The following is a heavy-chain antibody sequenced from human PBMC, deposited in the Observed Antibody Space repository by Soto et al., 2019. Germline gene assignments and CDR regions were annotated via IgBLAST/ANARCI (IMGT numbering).Heavy chain of an antibody. Sequence: PSETLSLTCTVSGDSISSSTYYWGWIRQSPGKGLEWIGNIHYSGSTYYNPSLKSRVTISVDTSKNQFSLKLSSVTAADTAVYFCVNYYAPTEDYRSFAYWGQGTLVTVSS. CDR3: VNYYAPTEDYRSFAY. D-gene: IGHD3-22*01. CDR2: IHYSGST. CDR1: GDSISSSTYY. J-gene: IGHJ4*02. V-gene: IGHV4-39*01.